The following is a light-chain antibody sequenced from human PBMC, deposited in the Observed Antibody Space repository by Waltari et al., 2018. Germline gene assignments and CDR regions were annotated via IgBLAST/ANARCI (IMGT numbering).Light chain of an antibody. Sequence: ETVLTQSPATLSLSPGERATLSCRASESLSYYLAWYQQKPGQAPRLLIYDASNRAPGVPARFSGSGSGTDFTLTISSVETEDFAVYYCQQRTNWPPVYTFGRGTKLEIK. V-gene: IGKV3-11*01. J-gene: IGKJ2*01. CDR2: DAS. CDR1: ESLSYY. CDR3: QQRTNWPPVYT.